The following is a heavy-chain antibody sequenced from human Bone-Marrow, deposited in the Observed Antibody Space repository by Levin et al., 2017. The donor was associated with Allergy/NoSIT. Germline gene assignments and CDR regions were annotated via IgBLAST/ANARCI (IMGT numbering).Heavy chain of an antibody. J-gene: IGHJ3*01. CDR1: GFSFSNYY. CDR2: INQDASEK. D-gene: IGHD5-12*01. Sequence: PGGSLRLSCAASGFSFSNYYMSWVRQAPGKGLEWVANINQDASEKQYVDSVKGRFTISRDNAKNSLYLQMDSLRVEDTALYFCARDGFQCRGCACDLWGQGTMVTVSS. CDR3: ARDGFQCRGCACDL. V-gene: IGHV3-7*04.